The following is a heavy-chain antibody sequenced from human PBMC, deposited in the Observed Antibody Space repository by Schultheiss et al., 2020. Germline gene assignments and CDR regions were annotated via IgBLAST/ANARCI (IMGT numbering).Heavy chain of an antibody. CDR3: ANTPVVVPAARSRGIDY. CDR2: ISYDGSNK. Sequence: GGSLRLSCAASGFTFSSYGMHWVRQAPGKGLEWVAVISYDGSNKYYADSVKGRFTISRDNSKNTLYLQMNSLRAEDTAVYYCANTPVVVPAARSRGIDYWGQGTLVNGYS. D-gene: IGHD2-2*01. CDR1: GFTFSSYG. J-gene: IGHJ4*02. V-gene: IGHV3-30*18.